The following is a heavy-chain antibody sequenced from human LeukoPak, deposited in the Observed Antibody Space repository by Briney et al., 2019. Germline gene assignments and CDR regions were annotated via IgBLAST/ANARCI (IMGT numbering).Heavy chain of an antibody. CDR2: VSPPGGGT. J-gene: IGHJ4*02. CDR1: GFTFSNHG. V-gene: IGHV3-23*01. D-gene: IGHD7-27*01. Sequence: GGSLRLSCAASGFTFSNHGMNWVRQAPGKGLEWLSGVSPPGGGTYYADSVKGRFTISRDNSKNTLSLQMNSLRVEDTAVYYCARDLAWGAFDYWGQGTLVTVSS. CDR3: ARDLAWGAFDY.